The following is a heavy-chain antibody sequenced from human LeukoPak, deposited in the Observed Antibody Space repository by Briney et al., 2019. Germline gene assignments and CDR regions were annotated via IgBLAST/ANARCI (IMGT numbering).Heavy chain of an antibody. CDR2: IYSGGST. J-gene: IGHJ4*02. V-gene: IGHV3-66*01. CDR1: GFTVSSNY. CDR3: ARRMSSGYYYEFYFDY. D-gene: IGHD3-22*01. Sequence: GGSLRLSCAASGFTVSSNYMIWVREAPGKGLEWVSVIYSGGSTCYADSVKGRFTISRDNSKNTLYLQMNSVRGEDAAVYYCARRMSSGYYYEFYFDYWGQGTLVTVSS.